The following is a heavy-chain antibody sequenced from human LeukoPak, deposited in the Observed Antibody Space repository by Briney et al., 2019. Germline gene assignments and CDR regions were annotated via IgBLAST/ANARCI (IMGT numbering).Heavy chain of an antibody. Sequence: SETLSLTCTVSGGSISSYYWSWIRQPPGKGLEWIGYIYYSGSTNYNPSLKSRVTISVDTSKNQFSLKLSSVTAADTAVYYCARESLESSLHYWGQGTLVTVSS. D-gene: IGHD3-3*01. CDR3: ARESLESSLHY. CDR1: GGSISSYY. V-gene: IGHV4-59*01. CDR2: IYYSGST. J-gene: IGHJ4*02.